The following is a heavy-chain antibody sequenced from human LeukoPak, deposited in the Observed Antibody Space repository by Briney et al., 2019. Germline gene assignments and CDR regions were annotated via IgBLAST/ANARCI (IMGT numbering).Heavy chain of an antibody. V-gene: IGHV4-34*01. CDR1: GGSFSGYY. D-gene: IGHD3-9*01. CDR3: ARANYDTLTGYYPEGVDY. J-gene: IGHJ4*02. CDR2: INHSGST. Sequence: PSETLSLTCAVYGGSFSGYYWSWIRQPPGKGLEWIGEINHSGSTNYNPSLKSRVTISVDTSKNQFSLKLSSVTAADTAVYYCARANYDTLTGYYPEGVDYWGQGTLVTVSS.